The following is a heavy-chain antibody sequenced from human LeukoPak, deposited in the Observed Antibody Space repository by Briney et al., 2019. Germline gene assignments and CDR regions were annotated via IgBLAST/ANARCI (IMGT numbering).Heavy chain of an antibody. D-gene: IGHD6-19*01. Sequence: ASVKVSCKASGYTFTGYYMHWVRQAPGQGLEWMGWINPNSGGTNYAQKFQGRVTMTRDTSISTAYMELSRLRSDDTAVYYCAREGTPGIAVAPPAYWGQGTLVTVSS. CDR3: AREGTPGIAVAPPAY. CDR2: INPNSGGT. CDR1: GYTFTGYY. V-gene: IGHV1-2*02. J-gene: IGHJ4*02.